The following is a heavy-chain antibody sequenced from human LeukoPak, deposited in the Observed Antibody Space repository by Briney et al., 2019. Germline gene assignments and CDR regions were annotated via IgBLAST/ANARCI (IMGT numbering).Heavy chain of an antibody. Sequence: PSETLSLTCTVSGGSISSYYWSWIRQPPGKGLEWIGYIYYSGSTNYNPSLKSRVTISVDTSKNQFSLKLSSVTAADTAVYYCARGSFAAAGTGYYYYYMDVWGKGTTVTISS. CDR2: IYYSGST. D-gene: IGHD6-13*01. CDR3: ARGSFAAAGTGYYYYYMDV. J-gene: IGHJ6*03. CDR1: GGSISSYY. V-gene: IGHV4-59*01.